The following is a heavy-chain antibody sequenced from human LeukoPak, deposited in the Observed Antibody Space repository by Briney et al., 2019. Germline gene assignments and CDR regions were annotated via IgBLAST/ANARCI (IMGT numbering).Heavy chain of an antibody. D-gene: IGHD6-13*01. V-gene: IGHV3-23*01. CDR1: GFTFSSYA. CDR2: ISGSGGTT. J-gene: IGHJ5*02. Sequence: GGSLRLSCAASGFTFSSYAMSWVRQAPGKGLEWVSGISGSGGTTYYADSVKGRFTISRDNSENTLYLQMNSLRAEDTAVYFCAKDQGMAAAGTNSNWFDPWGQGTLVTVSS. CDR3: AKDQGMAAAGTNSNWFDP.